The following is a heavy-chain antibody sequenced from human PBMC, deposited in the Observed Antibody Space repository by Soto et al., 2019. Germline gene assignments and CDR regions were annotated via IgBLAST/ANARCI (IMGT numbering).Heavy chain of an antibody. CDR1: GYRFANYG. V-gene: IGHV5-10-1*01. CDR2: IDPSDSYT. J-gene: IGHJ3*02. D-gene: IGHD5-12*01. Sequence: PGVSMRISGQGSGYRFANYGSSLVRKLPGKGLEWMGRIDPSDSYTNYSPSFQGHVTISADKSISTAYLQWSSLKASDTAMYYCARHYIVATRAFDIWVQGTMVTVSS. CDR3: ARHYIVATRAFDI.